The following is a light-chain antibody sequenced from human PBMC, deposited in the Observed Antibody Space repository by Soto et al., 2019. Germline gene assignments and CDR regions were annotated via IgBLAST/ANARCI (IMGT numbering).Light chain of an antibody. V-gene: IGKV3-15*01. J-gene: IGKJ1*01. CDR1: QSVSSN. Sequence: EIVMTQSSATLSVSPGERATLSCRAXQSVSSNLAWYQQKPGQAPRLLIYGASTRATGIPARFSGSGSGTEFTLTISSLQSEDFAVYYCQQYNNWPSWTFGQGTKLDI. CDR2: GAS. CDR3: QQYNNWPSWT.